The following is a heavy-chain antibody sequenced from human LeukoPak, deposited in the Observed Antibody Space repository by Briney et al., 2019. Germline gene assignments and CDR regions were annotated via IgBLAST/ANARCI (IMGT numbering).Heavy chain of an antibody. D-gene: IGHD3-10*01. V-gene: IGHV3-30*02. CDR2: IRYNGNNQ. CDR1: GFTFNNYG. Sequence: PGGSLRLSCAASGFTFNNYGMHWVRQAPGKGLEGVTIIRYNGNNQYYTDSVKGRFTISRDNSKNTLYLQMNSLKGDDTAVYYCAKDSALYYIDVWGKGTTVIISS. J-gene: IGHJ6*03. CDR3: AKDSALYYIDV.